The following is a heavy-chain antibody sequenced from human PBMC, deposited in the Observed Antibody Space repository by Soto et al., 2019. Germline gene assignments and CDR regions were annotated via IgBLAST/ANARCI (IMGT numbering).Heavy chain of an antibody. CDR1: GGTFSSYA. Sequence: SVKVSCKASGGTFSSYAISWVRQAPGQGLEWMGGIIPIFGTANYAQKFHGRVTITADESTSTAYMELSSLRSEDTAVYYCARAPGPPLYIVATIRDYYYGMDVWGQGNTVTVSS. CDR3: ARAPGPPLYIVATIRDYYYGMDV. D-gene: IGHD5-12*01. V-gene: IGHV1-69*13. J-gene: IGHJ6*01. CDR2: IIPIFGTA.